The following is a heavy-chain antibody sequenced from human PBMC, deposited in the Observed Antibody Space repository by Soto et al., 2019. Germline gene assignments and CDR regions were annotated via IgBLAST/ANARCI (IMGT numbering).Heavy chain of an antibody. Sequence: QLQLQESGSGLVKPSQTLSLTCAVSGGSISSGGYSWSWIRQPPGKGLEWIGYIYHSGSTYYNPSLKSRVTIAVDRSKNQFSLKLSSVTAADTAVYYGARGEGYSGRVFQHWGQGTLVTVSS. CDR3: ARGEGYSGRVFQH. CDR1: GGSISSGGYS. D-gene: IGHD3-10*01. V-gene: IGHV4-30-2*01. CDR2: IYHSGST. J-gene: IGHJ1*01.